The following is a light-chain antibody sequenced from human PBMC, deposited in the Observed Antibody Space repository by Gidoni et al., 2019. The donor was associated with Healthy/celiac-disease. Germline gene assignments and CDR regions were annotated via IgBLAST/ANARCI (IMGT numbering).Light chain of an antibody. CDR3: QQRSNWPPVFT. CDR2: DAS. Sequence: IVLTQSPATLSLSPGERATLSCRASQSVSSYLAGYQQKPGQAPRLLIYDASNRATGIPARFSGRGSGTDVTLTISSLEPEDFAGYYCQQRSNWPPVFTFGPXTKVDIK. CDR1: QSVSSY. V-gene: IGKV3-11*01. J-gene: IGKJ3*01.